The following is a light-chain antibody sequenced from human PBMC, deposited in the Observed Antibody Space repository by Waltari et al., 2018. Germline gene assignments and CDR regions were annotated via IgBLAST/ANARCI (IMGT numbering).Light chain of an antibody. CDR3: QQRSTWPLT. Sequence: EIVLTQSPATLSLSPGDRATHSCRASQSINRYLAWYQQKAGQAPRLLINDASNRATGIPARFSGSGSGTDFTLTISSLEPEDFAVYYCQQRSTWPLTFGGGTKVEIK. CDR2: DAS. J-gene: IGKJ4*01. CDR1: QSINRY. V-gene: IGKV3-11*01.